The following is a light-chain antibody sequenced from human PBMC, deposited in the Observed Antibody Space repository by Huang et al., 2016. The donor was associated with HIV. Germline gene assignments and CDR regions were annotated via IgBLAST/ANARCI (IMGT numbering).Light chain of an antibody. V-gene: IGKV3-15*01. CDR1: RSVSTN. Sequence: EIVMTQSPATLSVSPGQRVTLSCRANRSVSTNLAWYQPRHGQAPRLLIYGSSTRAPGIPARCSGSGSGTDFSRTISSLQSEDFALYYCHQYNNWLLSFGGGTRV. CDR2: GSS. J-gene: IGKJ4*01. CDR3: HQYNNWLLS.